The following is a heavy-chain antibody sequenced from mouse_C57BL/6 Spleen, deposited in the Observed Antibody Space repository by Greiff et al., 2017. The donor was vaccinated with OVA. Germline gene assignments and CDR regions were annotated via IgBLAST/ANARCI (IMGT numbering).Heavy chain of an antibody. D-gene: IGHD1-1*01. CDR3: TDITTVVARYFDV. Sequence: QVQLKQSGAELVRPGASVTLSCKASGYTFTDYEMHWVKQTPVHGLEWIGAIDPETGGTAYNQKFKGKAILTADKSSSTAYMELRSLTSEDSAVYYCTDITTVVARYFDVWGTGTTVTVSS. J-gene: IGHJ1*03. CDR2: IDPETGGT. V-gene: IGHV1-15*01. CDR1: GYTFTDYE.